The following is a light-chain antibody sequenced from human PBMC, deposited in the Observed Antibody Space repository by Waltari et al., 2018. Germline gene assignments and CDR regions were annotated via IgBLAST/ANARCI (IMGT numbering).Light chain of an antibody. CDR1: QSLSSSF. Sequence: ETVLTQSRGTLSLSPGDRATLSCRASQSLSSSFLAWYQQKPGQAPRLLIYGASSRATGIPDRFSGGGSGTDFTLTISRLEPEDFAVDYCQQYGGSPPYTFGQGTKLEI. V-gene: IGKV3-20*01. J-gene: IGKJ2*01. CDR3: QQYGGSPPYT. CDR2: GAS.